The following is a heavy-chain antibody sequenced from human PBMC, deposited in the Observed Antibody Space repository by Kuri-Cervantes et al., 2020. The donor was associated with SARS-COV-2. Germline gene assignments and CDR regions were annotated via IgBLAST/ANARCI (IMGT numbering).Heavy chain of an antibody. Sequence: ASVKVSCKASGYTFTGYYMHWVRQAPGQGLEWMGWINPNSGGTNYAQKFQGRVTMTTDTSTSTAYMELRSLRSDDTAVYYCARGVVDIDNSAFDIWGQGTMVTVSS. CDR2: INPNSGGT. CDR3: ARGVVDIDNSAFDI. D-gene: IGHD5-12*01. CDR1: GYTFTGYY. J-gene: IGHJ3*02. V-gene: IGHV1-2*02.